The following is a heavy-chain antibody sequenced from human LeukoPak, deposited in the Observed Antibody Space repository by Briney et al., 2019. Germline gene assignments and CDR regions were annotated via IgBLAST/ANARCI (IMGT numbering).Heavy chain of an antibody. D-gene: IGHD6-13*01. Sequence: SETLSLTCGVSGGSFSGYYWNWIRQPPGKGLEWIGEINHSGSTNYNPSLKSRVTISVDTSKNQFSLRLSSVTAADTAVYYCARVTGYVMEDYFDYWGQGTLVTVSS. CDR1: GGSFSGYY. J-gene: IGHJ4*02. CDR2: INHSGST. CDR3: ARVTGYVMEDYFDY. V-gene: IGHV4-34*01.